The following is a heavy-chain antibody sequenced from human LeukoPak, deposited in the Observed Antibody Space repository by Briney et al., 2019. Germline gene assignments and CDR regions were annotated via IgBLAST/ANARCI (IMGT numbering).Heavy chain of an antibody. D-gene: IGHD3-10*01. Sequence: PGGSLGLSCAASGFTFSSYGMHWVRQAPGKGLEWVAVISYDGSNKYYADSVKGRFTISRDNSKNTLYLQMNSLRAEDTAVYYCAKIWFGEPEYWGQGTLVTVSS. V-gene: IGHV3-30*18. CDR1: GFTFSSYG. CDR2: ISYDGSNK. J-gene: IGHJ4*02. CDR3: AKIWFGEPEY.